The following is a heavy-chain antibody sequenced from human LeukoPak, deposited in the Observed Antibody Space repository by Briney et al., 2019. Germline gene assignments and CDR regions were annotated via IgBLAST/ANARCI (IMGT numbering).Heavy chain of an antibody. CDR2: IRGDNGSV. CDR1: GFTFTDHY. Sequence: GGSLRLSCAASGFTFTDHYMSWIRQAPGKGLEWISYIRGDNGSVFYAYSVKGRFTISRDNAKNSLYLQMNSLRAEDTAVYYCARDRSKYGDYGRGAFDIWGQGTMVTVSS. CDR3: ARDRSKYGDYGRGAFDI. J-gene: IGHJ3*02. V-gene: IGHV3-11*01. D-gene: IGHD4-17*01.